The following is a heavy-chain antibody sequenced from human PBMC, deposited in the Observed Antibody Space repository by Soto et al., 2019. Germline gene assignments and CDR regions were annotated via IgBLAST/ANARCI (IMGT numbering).Heavy chain of an antibody. V-gene: IGHV3-21*01. Sequence: EVQLVESGGGLVKPGGSLRLSCAASGFTFSSYSMNWVRQAPGKGLEWVSSISSSSSYIYYADSVKGRFTISRDNAKNSLYLQMNSLRAEDTAVYYCARDTEYSSSWTYFDYWGQGTLVTVSS. CDR1: GFTFSSYS. CDR3: ARDTEYSSSWTYFDY. CDR2: ISSSSSYI. J-gene: IGHJ4*02. D-gene: IGHD6-13*01.